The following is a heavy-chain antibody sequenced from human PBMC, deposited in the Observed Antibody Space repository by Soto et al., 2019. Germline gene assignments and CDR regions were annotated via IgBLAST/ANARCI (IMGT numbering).Heavy chain of an antibody. CDR3: ATHHAFDI. J-gene: IGHJ3*02. V-gene: IGHV3-15*01. Sequence: PWGSLRLSCAASGFTFSNAWMSWVRQAPGKGLEWVCRIKSKTDGGTTDYAAPVKGRFTISRDESKNTLYLQMNSLKTEDTAVYYCATHHAFDIWGQGTMGTV. CDR2: IKSKTDGGTT. CDR1: GFTFSNAW.